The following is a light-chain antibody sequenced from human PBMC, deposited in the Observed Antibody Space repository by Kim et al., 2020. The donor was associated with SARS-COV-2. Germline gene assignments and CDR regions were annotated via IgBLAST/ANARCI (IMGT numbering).Light chain of an antibody. Sequence: SYELTQPPSVSVSPGQTASITCSGDKLGDKYVSWYQQKPGRSPVLVIYQDSKRPSGIPERFSGSNSGNTATLTISGTQAMDEADYYCQAWDSSTVVFGGGTQLTVL. CDR1: KLGDKY. V-gene: IGLV3-1*01. CDR3: QAWDSSTVV. CDR2: QDS. J-gene: IGLJ3*02.